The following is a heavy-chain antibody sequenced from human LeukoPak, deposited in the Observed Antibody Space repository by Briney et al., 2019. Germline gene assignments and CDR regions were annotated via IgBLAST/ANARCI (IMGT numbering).Heavy chain of an antibody. CDR1: GYTFTSYG. CDR2: IRPYNGNT. J-gene: IGHJ5*02. Sequence: ASVKVSCKASGYTFTSYGISWVRQAPGQGLEWMGWIRPYNGNTNYAQRLQGRVTMTTDTSTSTAYMELRSLRSDDTAVYYCARVYVVVPAATNNWFDPWGQGTLVTVSS. CDR3: ARVYVVVPAATNNWFDP. V-gene: IGHV1-18*01. D-gene: IGHD2-2*01.